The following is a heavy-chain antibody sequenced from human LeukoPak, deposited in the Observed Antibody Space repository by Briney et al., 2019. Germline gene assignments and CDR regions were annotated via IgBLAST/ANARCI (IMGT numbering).Heavy chain of an antibody. D-gene: IGHD3-22*01. Sequence: GGSLRLSCAASGFTFDDYAMHWVRQAPGNGLEWVSGISWNSGSIGYADSVKGRFTISRDNAKNSLYLQMNSLRAEDTAVYYCARESSGYFYWGQGTLVTVSS. V-gene: IGHV3-9*01. J-gene: IGHJ4*02. CDR3: ARESSGYFY. CDR2: ISWNSGSI. CDR1: GFTFDDYA.